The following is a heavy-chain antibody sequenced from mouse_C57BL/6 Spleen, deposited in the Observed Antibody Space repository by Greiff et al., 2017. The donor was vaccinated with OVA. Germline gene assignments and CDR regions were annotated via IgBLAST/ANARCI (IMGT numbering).Heavy chain of an antibody. CDR3: ARSQLKYYFDY. J-gene: IGHJ2*01. CDR2: INPSTGGT. CDR1: GYSFTGYY. V-gene: IGHV1-42*01. Sequence: VQLQQSGPELVKPGASVKISCKASGYSFTGYYMNWVKQSPEKSLEWIGEINPSTGGTTYNQKFKAKATLTVDKSSSTAYMQLKSLTSEDSAVYYCARSQLKYYFDYWGQGTTLTVSS.